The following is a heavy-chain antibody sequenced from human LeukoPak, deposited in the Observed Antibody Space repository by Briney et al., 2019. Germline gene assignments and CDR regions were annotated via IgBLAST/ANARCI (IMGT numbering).Heavy chain of an antibody. V-gene: IGHV3-7*01. CDR1: GFTFSFYW. D-gene: IGHD4-17*01. J-gene: IGHJ4*02. CDR2: IKQDGSEK. Sequence: PGGSLRLSCAASGFTFSFYWMSWVRQAPGKGLEWVANIKQDGSEKYYVDSVKGRFTISGDNTKNSLYLQMNSLRAEDTAVYYCARDDTVTTRVGFIDWGQGTLVTVSS. CDR3: ARDDTVTTRVGFID.